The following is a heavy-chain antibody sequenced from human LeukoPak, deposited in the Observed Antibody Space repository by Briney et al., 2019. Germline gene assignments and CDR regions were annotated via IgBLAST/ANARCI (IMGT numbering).Heavy chain of an antibody. Sequence: QPSETLSLTCTVSGGSISSGSYYWNWIRQPAGKGLEWIGRIYTSGSTNYNPSLKSRITISVDTSKKQFSLKLSFVTAADTAVYYCARVLAGYYYYMDVWGKGTTVIVSS. CDR1: GGSISSGSYY. CDR2: IYTSGST. V-gene: IGHV4-61*02. CDR3: ARVLAGYYYYMDV. J-gene: IGHJ6*03.